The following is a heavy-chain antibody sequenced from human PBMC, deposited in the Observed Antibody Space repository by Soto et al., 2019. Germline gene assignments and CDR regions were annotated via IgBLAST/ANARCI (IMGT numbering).Heavy chain of an antibody. V-gene: IGHV1-2*04. Sequence: ASVKVSCKASGYTFTGYYMHWVRQAPGQGLDWMGWINLNIGGTNFAQKFQGWVTMTRDTSISTAYMELCRLRSDYTALYYCARGASIAARPDAFDIWGQGTMVTVSS. CDR3: ARGASIAARPDAFDI. CDR2: INLNIGGT. J-gene: IGHJ3*02. D-gene: IGHD6-6*01. CDR1: GYTFTGYY.